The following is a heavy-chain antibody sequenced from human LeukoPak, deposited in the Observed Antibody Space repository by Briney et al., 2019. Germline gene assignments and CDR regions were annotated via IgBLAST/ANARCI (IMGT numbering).Heavy chain of an antibody. CDR3: ARGARSYYGSGRGWYYYYMDV. CDR1: GGSFSGYY. D-gene: IGHD3-10*01. J-gene: IGHJ6*03. Sequence: PSETLSLTCAVYGGSFSGYYWSWIRQRPGKGLEWIGEINHSGSTNYNPSLKSRVTISVDTSKNQFSLKLSSVTAADTAVYYCARGARSYYGSGRGWYYYYMDVWGKGTTVTVSS. V-gene: IGHV4-34*01. CDR2: INHSGST.